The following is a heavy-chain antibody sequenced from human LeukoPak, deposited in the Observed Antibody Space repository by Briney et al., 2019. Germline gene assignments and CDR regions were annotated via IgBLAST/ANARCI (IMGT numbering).Heavy chain of an antibody. CDR2: IYYSGST. CDR3: ARVRYYYDSSGFGLRN. Sequence: PSETLSLTCTVSGGSISSYYRSWIRQPPGKGLEWIGYIYYSGSTNYNPSLKSRVTISVDTSKNQFSLKLSSVTAADTAVYYCARVRYYYDSSGFGLRNWGQGTLVTVSS. D-gene: IGHD3-22*01. V-gene: IGHV4-59*01. CDR1: GGSISSYY. J-gene: IGHJ4*02.